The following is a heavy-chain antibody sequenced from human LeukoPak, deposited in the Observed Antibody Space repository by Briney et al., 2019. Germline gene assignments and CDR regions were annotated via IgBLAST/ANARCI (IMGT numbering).Heavy chain of an antibody. CDR1: GGSFSSYY. Sequence: SETLSLTCAVYGGSFSSYYWSWIRQPPGKGLEWIGEINHSGSTNYNPSLKSRVTISVDTSKNQFSLKLSSVTAADTAVYYCARRRCGSSTSCYARWFDPWGQGTLVTVSS. J-gene: IGHJ5*02. CDR3: ARRRCGSSTSCYARWFDP. CDR2: INHSGST. V-gene: IGHV4-34*01. D-gene: IGHD2-2*01.